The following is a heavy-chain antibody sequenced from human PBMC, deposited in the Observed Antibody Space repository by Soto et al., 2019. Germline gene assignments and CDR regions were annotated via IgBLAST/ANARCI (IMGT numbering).Heavy chain of an antibody. J-gene: IGHJ6*02. CDR3: ARHGVLSGDV. CDR2: IRSSSSYI. Sequence: ESGGGLVKPGGSLRLSCAASGFTFSSYSMNWVRQAPGKGLEWVSSIRSSSSYIYYADSVKGRFTIARDNAKNSLYLQMNSLRAEDTDVYYCARHGVLSGDVCGQGTTVTVSS. V-gene: IGHV3-21*01. D-gene: IGHD3-3*01. CDR1: GFTFSSYS.